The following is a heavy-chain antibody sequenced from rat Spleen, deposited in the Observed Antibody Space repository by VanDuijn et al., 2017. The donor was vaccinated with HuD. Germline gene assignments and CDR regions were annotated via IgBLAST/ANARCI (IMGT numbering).Heavy chain of an antibody. Sequence: EVQLVESGGDLVQPGRSLKLSCAASGFTFSNYGMAWVRQAPTKGLEWVATISYDGSSTYYRDSVKGRFTISRDNAKSSLYLQMDSLRSEDTSTYYCAKGGWFDYWGQGVMVTVSS. CDR2: ISYDGSST. CDR1: GFTFSNYG. D-gene: IGHD1-4*01. CDR3: AKGGWFDY. V-gene: IGHV5-29*01. J-gene: IGHJ2*01.